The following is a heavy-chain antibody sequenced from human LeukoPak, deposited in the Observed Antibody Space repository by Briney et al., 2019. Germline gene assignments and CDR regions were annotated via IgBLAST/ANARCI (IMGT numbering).Heavy chain of an antibody. CDR2: IIPIFGTA. CDR1: GGTFSSYA. Sequence: EASVKVSCKASGGTFSSYAISWVRQAPGQGLEWMGGIIPIFGTANYAQKFQGRVTITADESTSTAYMELSSLRSEDTAVYYCARQGGSGYHFDYWGQGTLVTVSS. D-gene: IGHD3-3*01. V-gene: IGHV1-69*13. J-gene: IGHJ4*02. CDR3: ARQGGSGYHFDY.